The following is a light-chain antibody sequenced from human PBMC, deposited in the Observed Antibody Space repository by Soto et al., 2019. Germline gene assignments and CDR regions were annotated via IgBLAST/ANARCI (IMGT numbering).Light chain of an antibody. CDR1: QSVSTY. Sequence: EIVLTQSPATLSLSPGGRATLSGRASQSVSTYLAWYQQKAGRPPRLLIYDASKRAPGIPARFSGSGSGTDFTLTISSLEPEDFAVYYCQQSSNWQGTFGRGTKVDNK. J-gene: IGKJ1*01. CDR2: DAS. V-gene: IGKV3-11*01. CDR3: QQSSNWQGT.